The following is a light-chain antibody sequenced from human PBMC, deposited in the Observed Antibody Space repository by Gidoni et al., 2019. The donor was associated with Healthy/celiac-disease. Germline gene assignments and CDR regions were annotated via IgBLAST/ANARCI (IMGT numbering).Light chain of an antibody. CDR2: AAS. CDR3: QQLNSYPPT. Sequence: IQLTQSPSFLSASVGDRVTITCRASQGISSYLAWYQQKPGKAPKLLIYAASTLQSGVPSRFSGSGSGTEFTLTISSLQPEDFATYYCQQLNSYPPTFGGXTKVEIK. V-gene: IGKV1-9*01. J-gene: IGKJ4*01. CDR1: QGISSY.